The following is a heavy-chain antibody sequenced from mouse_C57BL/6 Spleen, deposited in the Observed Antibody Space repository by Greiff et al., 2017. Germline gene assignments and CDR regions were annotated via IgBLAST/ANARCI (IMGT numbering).Heavy chain of an antibody. J-gene: IGHJ1*03. CDR1: GFTFTDYY. Sequence: EVQLVEPGGGLVQPGGSLSLSCAASGFTFTDYYMSWVRQPPGKALEWLGFIRNKANGYTTEYSASVKGRFTSSRDNSESSLYLQMNALRAEDSATYYWARSPYYYGSSVECVDVWGTGTTVTVSS. D-gene: IGHD1-1*01. CDR3: ARSPYYYGSSVECVDV. V-gene: IGHV7-3*01. CDR2: IRNKANGYTT.